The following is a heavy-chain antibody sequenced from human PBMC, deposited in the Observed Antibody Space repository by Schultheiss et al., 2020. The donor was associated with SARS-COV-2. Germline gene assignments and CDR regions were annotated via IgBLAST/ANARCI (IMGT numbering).Heavy chain of an antibody. CDR2: INTCGNT. D-gene: IGHD3-22*01. Sequence: SQTLSLTCTVSGGSISPFQWSWIRQPAGKGLEWIGRINTCGNTNYNPSLRSRVTVSRDTSGKQFSLKLSSVTAADTAVYYCARDGRDDSYDYYDSSGYPAWGQGTLVTVSS. CDR1: GGSISPFQ. CDR3: ARDGRDDSYDYYDSSGYPA. V-gene: IGHV4-4*07. J-gene: IGHJ5*02.